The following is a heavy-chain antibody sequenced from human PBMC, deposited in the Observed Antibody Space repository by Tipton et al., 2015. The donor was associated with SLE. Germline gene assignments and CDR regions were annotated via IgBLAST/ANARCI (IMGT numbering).Heavy chain of an antibody. J-gene: IGHJ4*02. CDR2: IYYSGST. V-gene: IGHV4-31*03. CDR3: ARDSSYGSGSDY. Sequence: TLSLTCTVSGGSISSGGYYWSWICQHPGKGLEWIGYIYYSGSTYYNPSLKSRVTISVDTSKNQFSLKLSSVTAADTAVYYCARDSSYGSGSDYWGQGNLVTVSS. D-gene: IGHD3-10*01. CDR1: GGSISSGGYY.